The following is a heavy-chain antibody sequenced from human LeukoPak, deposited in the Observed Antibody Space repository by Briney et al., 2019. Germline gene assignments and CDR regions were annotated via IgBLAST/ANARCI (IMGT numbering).Heavy chain of an antibody. D-gene: IGHD6-13*01. CDR3: ARDSSSYYYLDY. CDR1: GGSISSYY. Sequence: PSETLSLTCTVSGGSISSYYWSWIRQPPGKGLEWIGYIYYSGSTNYNPSLKSRVTISVDTSKNQFSLKLSSVTAADTAVYYCARDSSSYYYLDYWGQGTLVTVSS. J-gene: IGHJ4*02. V-gene: IGHV4-59*01. CDR2: IYYSGST.